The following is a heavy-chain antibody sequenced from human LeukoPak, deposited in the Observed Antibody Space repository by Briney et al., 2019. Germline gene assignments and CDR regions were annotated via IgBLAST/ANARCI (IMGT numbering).Heavy chain of an antibody. CDR1: GGSFSGYY. V-gene: IGHV4-34*01. CDR3: ARDLLGGTFYSRGYSYGYQNKDLYYFDY. J-gene: IGHJ4*02. CDR2: INHSGST. Sequence: SSETLSLTCAVYGGSFSGYYWSWIRQPPGKGLEWIGEINHSGSTNYNPSLKSRVTISVDTSKNQFSLKLSSVTAADTAVYYCARDLLGGTFYSRGYSYGYQNKDLYYFDYWGQGTLVTVSS. D-gene: IGHD5-18*01.